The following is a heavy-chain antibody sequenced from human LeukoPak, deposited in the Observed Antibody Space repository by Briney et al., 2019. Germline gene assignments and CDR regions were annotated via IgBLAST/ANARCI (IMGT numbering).Heavy chain of an antibody. V-gene: IGHV3-53*01. D-gene: IGHD6-13*01. CDR3: AKDSSSWYGGWFDP. J-gene: IGHJ5*02. CDR2: IYSDGST. CDR1: GFTVSSNY. Sequence: GGSLRLSCAASGFTVSSNYMTWVRQAPGKGLEWVSVIYSDGSTDYAASVRGRFIISRDNSRNTLYLQMNSLRAEDTAVYYCAKDSSSWYGGWFDPWGQGTLVTVSS.